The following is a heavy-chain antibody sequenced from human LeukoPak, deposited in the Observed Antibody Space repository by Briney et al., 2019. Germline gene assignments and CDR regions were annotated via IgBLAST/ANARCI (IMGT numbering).Heavy chain of an antibody. V-gene: IGHV1-18*04. CDR2: ISAYNGNT. J-gene: IGHJ4*02. D-gene: IGHD5-12*01. Sequence: WASVKVSCKASGYTFTSYGISWVRQAPGQGLEWMGWISAYNGNTNYAQKLQGRVTMTTDTSTTTAYMELRSLRSDDTAVYYCALQLLGGYDQFDYWGQGTLVTVSS. CDR1: GYTFTSYG. CDR3: ALQLLGGYDQFDY.